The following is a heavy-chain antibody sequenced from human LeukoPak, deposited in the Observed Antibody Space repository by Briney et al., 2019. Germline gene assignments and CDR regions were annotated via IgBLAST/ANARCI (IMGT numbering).Heavy chain of an antibody. CDR2: VSPGGST. CDR1: SESSGGDD. Sequence: SETLSLTCAMHSESSGGDDWTWIRQPPGKGLEWIGEVSPGGSTRYNPSLRSRVTTSVDTSKNQFSLKLSSVTAADTAVYYCARARSSWYYGMDVWGQGTTVTVSS. J-gene: IGHJ6*02. CDR3: ARARSSWYYGMDV. V-gene: IGHV4-34*01.